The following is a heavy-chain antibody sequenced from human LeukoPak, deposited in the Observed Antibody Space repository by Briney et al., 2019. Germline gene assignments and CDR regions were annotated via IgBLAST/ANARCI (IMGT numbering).Heavy chain of an antibody. Sequence: ASVKVSCKASGYTFTGYYIHRVRQAPGQGLEWMGWINPNSGGTNYAQKFQGRVTMTRDTSINTAYMELSRLRSDDTAVYYCARARARFLEWSPDDSFDIWGQGTMVTVSS. CDR3: ARARARFLEWSPDDSFDI. J-gene: IGHJ3*02. D-gene: IGHD3-3*01. CDR2: INPNSGGT. CDR1: GYTFTGYY. V-gene: IGHV1-2*02.